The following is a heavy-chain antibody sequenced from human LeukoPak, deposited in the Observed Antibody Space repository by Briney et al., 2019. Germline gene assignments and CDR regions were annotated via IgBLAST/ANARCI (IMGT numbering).Heavy chain of an antibody. CDR1: GFTFDDYA. Sequence: PGGSLRLSCAASGFTFDDYAMHWVRQAPGEGLEWVSGISWYSGSIGYADSVKGRFTISRDNIKNSLYLQMNSLRAEDTALYYCAKDPGSGSYHWEGFDYWGQGTLVTVSS. CDR3: AKDPGSGSYHWEGFDY. CDR2: ISWYSGSI. J-gene: IGHJ4*02. V-gene: IGHV3-9*01. D-gene: IGHD1-26*01.